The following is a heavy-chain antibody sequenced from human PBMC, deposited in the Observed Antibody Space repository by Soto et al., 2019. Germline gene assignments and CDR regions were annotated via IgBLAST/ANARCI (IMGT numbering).Heavy chain of an antibody. CDR1: GFTFSSYG. V-gene: IGHV3-33*01. D-gene: IGHD6-13*01. J-gene: IGHJ6*02. CDR2: IWYDGSNK. CDR3: ARGYQGAAAGTIDYYYYYGMDV. Sequence: GGSLRLSCAASGFTFSSYGMHWVRQAPGKGLEWVAVIWYDGSNKYYADSVKGRFTISRDNAKNSLYLQMNSLRAEDTAVYYCARGYQGAAAGTIDYYYYYGMDVWGQGTTVTVSS.